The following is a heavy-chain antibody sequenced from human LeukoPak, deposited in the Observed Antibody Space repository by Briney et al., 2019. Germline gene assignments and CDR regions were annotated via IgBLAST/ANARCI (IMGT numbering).Heavy chain of an antibody. D-gene: IGHD3-16*02. CDR3: ATPYVWGSYRYNY. CDR2: IIPIFGTA. Sequence: ASVKVSCKASGGTFSSYAISWVRQAPGQGLEWMGGIIPIFGTANYAQKFQGRVTMTEDTSTDTAYMELSSLRSEDTAVYYCATPYVWGSYRYNYWGQGTLVTVSS. V-gene: IGHV1-69*06. J-gene: IGHJ4*02. CDR1: GGTFSSYA.